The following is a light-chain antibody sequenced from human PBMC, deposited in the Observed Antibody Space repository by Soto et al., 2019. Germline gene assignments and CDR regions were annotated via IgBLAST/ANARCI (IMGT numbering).Light chain of an antibody. CDR1: QSVSNTY. Sequence: EIVLTQSPGTLSLSPGERATLSCRSSQSVSNTYLAWYQQKPGQSPRLLIYGASNRASAIPDRFSGSGSGTDFTLTISRLDPEDFAVYYCQQYGSSPLTCGGGTKVEIK. CDR3: QQYGSSPLT. V-gene: IGKV3-20*01. J-gene: IGKJ4*01. CDR2: GAS.